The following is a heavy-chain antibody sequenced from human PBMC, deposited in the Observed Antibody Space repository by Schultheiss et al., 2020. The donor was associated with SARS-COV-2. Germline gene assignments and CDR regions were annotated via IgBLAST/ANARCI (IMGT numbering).Heavy chain of an antibody. D-gene: IGHD3-10*01. CDR1: GGSFSGYS. CDR2: ISSSGSTI. V-gene: IGHV3-11*01. J-gene: IGHJ4*02. CDR3: ARASMVRGVVAYYFDY. Sequence: LSLTCAVYGGSFSGYSLTWIRQAPGKGLEWVSYISSSGSTIYYADSVKGRFTISRDNAKNSLYLQMKSLRAEDTAVYYCARASMVRGVVAYYFDYWGQGTLVTVSS.